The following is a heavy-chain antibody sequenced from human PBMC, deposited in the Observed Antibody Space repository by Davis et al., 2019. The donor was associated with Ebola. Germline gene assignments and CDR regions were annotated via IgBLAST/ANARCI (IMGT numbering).Heavy chain of an antibody. CDR3: TTTTTVFDY. V-gene: IGHV3-73*01. CDR1: GSTFSSYS. CDR2: IRSKANSYAT. Sequence: GRSLRLSCAASGSTFSSYSMNCVRQASGKGLEWVGRIRSKANSYATAYAASVKGRLTISRDDSKNTAYLQMNSLKTEDTAVYYCTTTTTVFDYWGQGTLVTVSS. D-gene: IGHD4-11*01. J-gene: IGHJ4*02.